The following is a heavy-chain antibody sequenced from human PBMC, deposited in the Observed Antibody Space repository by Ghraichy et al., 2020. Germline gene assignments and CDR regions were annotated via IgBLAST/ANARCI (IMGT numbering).Heavy chain of an antibody. J-gene: IGHJ6*02. CDR2: SRNKDNQYTT. V-gene: IGHV3-72*01. Sequence: GGSLRLSCAASGFTFTDHFMDWVRQTPGKGLEWLGRSRNKDNQYTTEYAASVRGRFIISRDVSQNSLFLQMNSLKSEDTAIYYCVREGDCTSSSCYAADVWGQGTTVSVSS. D-gene: IGHD2-2*01. CDR3: VREGDCTSSSCYAADV. CDR1: GFTFTDHF.